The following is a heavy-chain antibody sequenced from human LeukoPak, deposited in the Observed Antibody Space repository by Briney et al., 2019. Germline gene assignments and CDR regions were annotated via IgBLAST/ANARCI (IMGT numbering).Heavy chain of an antibody. V-gene: IGHV3-74*01. CDR2: IKPDGSST. CDR3: VMDMSGNYDY. J-gene: IGHJ4*02. D-gene: IGHD4-11*01. Sequence: GGSLRLSCAASGITFSNYWIHWVRQAPGKGLVWVSRIKPDGSSTNYADSVKGRFTISRDNAKNTVFLQMNSLRAEDTAVYYCVMDMSGNYDYWGQGTLVTVSS. CDR1: GITFSNYW.